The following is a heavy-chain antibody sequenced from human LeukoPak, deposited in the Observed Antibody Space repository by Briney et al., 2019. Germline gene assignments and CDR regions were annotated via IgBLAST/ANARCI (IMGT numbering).Heavy chain of an antibody. CDR3: ARDRDYPRDQFDY. Sequence: GGSLRLSCAASGFTFGNYAMSWVRQAPGKGLEWVSAISGSGDSPWYADSVRGRSTISRDNSKNTVYLQMESLRAEDTAVYFCARDRDYPRDQFDYWGQGTLVNVSS. V-gene: IGHV3-23*01. D-gene: IGHD3-16*01. CDR1: GFTFGNYA. CDR2: ISGSGDSP. J-gene: IGHJ4*02.